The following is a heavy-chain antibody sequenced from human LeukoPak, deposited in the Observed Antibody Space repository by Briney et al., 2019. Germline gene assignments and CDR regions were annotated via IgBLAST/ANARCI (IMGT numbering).Heavy chain of an antibody. CDR2: ISYDGSNK. D-gene: IGHD2/OR15-2a*01. CDR3: AREPLNRSFFDY. CDR1: GFTFSSYA. V-gene: IGHV3-30-3*01. J-gene: IGHJ4*02. Sequence: PGGSLRLSCAASGFTFSSYAMHWFRQAPGKGLEWVAVISYDGSNKYYADSVKGRFTISRDNSKNTLYLQMNSLRAEDTAVYYCAREPLNRSFFDYWGQGTLVTVSS.